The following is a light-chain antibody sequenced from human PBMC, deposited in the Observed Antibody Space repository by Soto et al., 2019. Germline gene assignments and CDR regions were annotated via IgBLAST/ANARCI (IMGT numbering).Light chain of an antibody. Sequence: QSGVTQQASVSGSPGQSITISCSGTSSDVGGYNYVSLYQQHPGKAPKLMIYEVSNRPSGVSNRFSGSKSGNTASLTISGLQAEDEADYYCSSYTSSSTRVFGTGTKVTVL. CDR3: SSYTSSSTRV. CDR2: EVS. CDR1: SSDVGGYNY. J-gene: IGLJ1*01. V-gene: IGLV2-14*01.